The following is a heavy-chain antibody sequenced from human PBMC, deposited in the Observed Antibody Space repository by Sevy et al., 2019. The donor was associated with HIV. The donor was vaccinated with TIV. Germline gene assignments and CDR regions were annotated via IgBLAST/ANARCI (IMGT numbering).Heavy chain of an antibody. CDR3: ARPSTRTAAAASAFSDN. CDR1: GYSFSSYA. CDR2: INGRGGST. Sequence: GGSLRLSCVVSGYSFSSYAISWVRQAPGKGLEWVSTINGRGGSTCYADSVKGRFTISRDNPKNTLFLQMINLRVDDTALYYCARPSTRTAAAASAFSDNRGEGTLVTVSS. V-gene: IGHV3-23*01. D-gene: IGHD6-13*01. J-gene: IGHJ4*02.